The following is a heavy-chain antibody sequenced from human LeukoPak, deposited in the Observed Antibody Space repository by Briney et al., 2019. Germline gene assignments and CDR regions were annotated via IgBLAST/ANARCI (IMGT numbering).Heavy chain of an antibody. D-gene: IGHD5-12*01. V-gene: IGHV3-15*01. CDR1: RFTFSNAW. CDR3: TTEDIVATIADY. Sequence: GGSLRLSCAASRFTFSNAWMSWVRQAPGKGLEWVGRIKSKTDGGTTDYAAPVKGRFTISRDDSKNTLYLQMNSLKTEDTAVYYCTTEDIVATIADYWGQGTLVTVSS. CDR2: IKSKTDGGTT. J-gene: IGHJ4*02.